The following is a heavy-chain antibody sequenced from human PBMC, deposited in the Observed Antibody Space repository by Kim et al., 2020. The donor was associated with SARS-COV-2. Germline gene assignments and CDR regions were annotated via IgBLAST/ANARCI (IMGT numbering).Heavy chain of an antibody. CDR2: ISYDGSNK. D-gene: IGHD1-1*01. CDR1: GFTFSSYA. V-gene: IGHV3-30-3*01. CDR3: ARDWRGGWNDGDGDY. Sequence: GGSLRLSCAASGFTFSSYAMHWVRQAPGKGLEWVAVISYDGSNKYYADSVKGRFTISRDNSKNTLYLQMNSLRAEDTAVYYCARDWRGGWNDGDGDYWGQGTLVTVSS. J-gene: IGHJ4*02.